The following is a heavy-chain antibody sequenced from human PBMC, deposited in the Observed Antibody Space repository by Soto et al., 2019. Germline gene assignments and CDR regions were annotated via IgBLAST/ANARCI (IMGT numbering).Heavy chain of an antibody. V-gene: IGHV1-18*01. CDR3: ARSEVYSNGWLGY. J-gene: IGHJ4*02. Sequence: MSWAQQDPGQGLEWMGWISAYNGNTNYAQKLQGRVTMTTDTSTSTAYMELRSLRSDDTAVYYCARSEVYSNGWLGYRGQRTLVTVS. D-gene: IGHD6-19*01. CDR2: ISAYNGNT.